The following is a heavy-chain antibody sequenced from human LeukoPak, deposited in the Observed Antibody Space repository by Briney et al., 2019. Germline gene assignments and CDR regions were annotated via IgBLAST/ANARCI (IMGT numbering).Heavy chain of an antibody. V-gene: IGHV4-4*07. CDR1: GGSISSYY. Sequence: SETLSLTCTVSGGSISSYYWSWIRQPAGKGLEWIGRIYTSGSTYYNPSLKSRVTISVDTSKNQFSLKLSSVTAADTAVYYCARAWYYYDSSGYSLRYYYYYMDVWGKGTTVTVSS. D-gene: IGHD3-22*01. CDR2: IYTSGST. CDR3: ARAWYYYDSSGYSLRYYYYYMDV. J-gene: IGHJ6*03.